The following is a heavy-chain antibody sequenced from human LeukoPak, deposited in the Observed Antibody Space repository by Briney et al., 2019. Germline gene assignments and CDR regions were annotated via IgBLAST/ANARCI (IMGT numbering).Heavy chain of an antibody. V-gene: IGHV3-21*01. Sequence: GGSLRLSCAASGFTFSSYSTNWVRQAPGKGLEWVSSISSSSSYIYYADSVRGRFTISRDNAKNSLYLQMNSLRAEDTAVYYCARLYSSSWYDADYWGQGTLVTVSS. J-gene: IGHJ4*02. CDR2: ISSSSSYI. CDR1: GFTFSSYS. D-gene: IGHD6-13*01. CDR3: ARLYSSSWYDADY.